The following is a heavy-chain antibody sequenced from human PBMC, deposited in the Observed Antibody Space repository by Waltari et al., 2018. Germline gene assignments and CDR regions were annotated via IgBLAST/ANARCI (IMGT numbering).Heavy chain of an antibody. CDR2: SYYSGST. V-gene: IGHV4-39*01. Sequence: QLQLQESGPGLVKPSETLSLTCTVSGGSISSSSYYWGWIRQPPGKGLGWIGSSYYSGSTYYNPSLKSRVTISGDTSKNQFSLKLSSVTAADTAVYYCARSGYCTNGVCFDAFDIWGQGTMVTVSS. J-gene: IGHJ3*02. CDR1: GGSISSSSYY. CDR3: ARSGYCTNGVCFDAFDI. D-gene: IGHD2-8*01.